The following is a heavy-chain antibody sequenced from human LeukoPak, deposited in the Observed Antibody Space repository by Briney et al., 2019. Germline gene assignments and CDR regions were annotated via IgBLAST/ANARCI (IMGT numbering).Heavy chain of an antibody. D-gene: IGHD3-10*01. V-gene: IGHV1-69*06. CDR1: GGTFSSYA. CDR2: IIPILCTA. J-gene: IGHJ6*04. Sequence: WASVKVSCKASGGTFSSYAISWVRQAPGQGLEWMGGIIPILCTANYAQKFQGRVTITADKSTSTAYMELSSLRSEDTAVYYCASRWFGEILTGYYYYGMDVWGKGTTVTVSS. CDR3: ASRWFGEILTGYYYYGMDV.